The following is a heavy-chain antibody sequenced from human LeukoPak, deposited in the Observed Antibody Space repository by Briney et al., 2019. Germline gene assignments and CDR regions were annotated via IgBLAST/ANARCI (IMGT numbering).Heavy chain of an antibody. CDR1: GFTTDDYA. CDR2: IPVDGDNT. Sequence: GGSLRLSCAASGFTTDDYAMRWVRQAPKKRLEWVSLIPVDGDNTYYAACVKGRFTISRDNSKNALYLQVNSLRTEDTALYYCAKDIRPRDNWADGFHFWGLGTMVTVSS. D-gene: IGHD1-20*01. CDR3: AKDIRPRDNWADGFHF. V-gene: IGHV3-43*02. J-gene: IGHJ3*01.